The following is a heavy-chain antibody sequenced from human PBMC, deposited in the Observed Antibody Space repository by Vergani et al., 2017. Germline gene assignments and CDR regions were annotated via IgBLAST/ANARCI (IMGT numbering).Heavy chain of an antibody. V-gene: IGHV4-30-2*01. CDR1: GDSITNGGFS. CDR2: IFPSGNS. D-gene: IGHD3-16*02. J-gene: IGHJ6*02. Sequence: QLQLQESGSGLVKPSQTLSLTCAVSGDSITNGGFSWNWIRQPPGKGPGWIGYIFPSGNSDYNPSLKNRVSISLDKSKNQFSLWVNSVTAADTAVYFCARASLRALVGYYYYIHVWGQGKTVVVSS. CDR3: ARASLRALVGYYYYIHV.